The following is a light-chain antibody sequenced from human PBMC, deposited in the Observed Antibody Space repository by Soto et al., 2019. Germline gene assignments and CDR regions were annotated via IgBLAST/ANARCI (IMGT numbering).Light chain of an antibody. CDR2: DAS. CDR3: HQRSKGPGYT. J-gene: IGKJ2*01. V-gene: IGKV3-11*01. Sequence: EIVLTQSPATLSLSPGERATLSCRASQSVSSYLAWYQQKPGQATRLLSYDASNRATGIPARFSGSGSGTDFTLTISSLEPEDFSVYYCHQRSKGPGYTVGQGTKLEIK. CDR1: QSVSSY.